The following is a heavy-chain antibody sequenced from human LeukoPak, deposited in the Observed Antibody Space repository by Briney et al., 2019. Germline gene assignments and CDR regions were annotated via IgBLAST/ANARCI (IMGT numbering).Heavy chain of an antibody. V-gene: IGHV1-2*02. CDR3: ARVSPGYYDSSAYY. CDR2: INPNSGGT. D-gene: IGHD3-22*01. Sequence: ASVKVSCKASGYTFTGYYMYWVRQAPGQGLEWMGWINPNSGGTNYAQKFQGRVTMTRDTSISTAYMELSRLRSDDTAVYYCARVSPGYYDSSAYYWGQGTLVTVSS. J-gene: IGHJ4*02. CDR1: GYTFTGYY.